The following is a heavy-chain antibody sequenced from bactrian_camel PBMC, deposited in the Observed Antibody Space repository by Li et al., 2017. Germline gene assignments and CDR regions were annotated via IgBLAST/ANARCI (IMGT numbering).Heavy chain of an antibody. J-gene: IGHJ4*01. V-gene: IGHV3S53*01. Sequence: HVQLVESGGGSVQAGGSLRLSCAASGDMLRTYCMGWSRQPPGKEREGVASIDTDGATKYASAVKGRFTVAKDNAKNTLYLQMNSLKPEDTALYFCAADYGECTVASSDLRMVDYWGQGTQVTVS. D-gene: IGHD6*01. CDR2: IDTDGAT. CDR1: GDMLRTYC. CDR3: AADYGECTVASSDLRMVDY.